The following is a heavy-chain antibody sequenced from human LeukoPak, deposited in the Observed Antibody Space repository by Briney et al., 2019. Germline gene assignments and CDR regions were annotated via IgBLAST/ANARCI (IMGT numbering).Heavy chain of an antibody. V-gene: IGHV3-30*04. CDR2: ISHDGSHK. D-gene: IGHD3-3*02. CDR3: ARDIAFDGTRPPDY. J-gene: IGHJ4*02. CDR1: GFTFSSYA. Sequence: GGSLRLSCAASGFTFSSYAMHWVRQAPGKGVEWVAVISHDGSHKYYAASVKGRFTISRDNPKNTLFLQMNSLRPEDTAVYYCARDIAFDGTRPPDYWGQGTLATVSS.